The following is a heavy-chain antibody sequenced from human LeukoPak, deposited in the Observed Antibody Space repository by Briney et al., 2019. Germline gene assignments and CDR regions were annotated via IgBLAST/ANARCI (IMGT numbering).Heavy chain of an antibody. CDR2: IYSDDSDT. CDR3: ARPNCTSYYDSRGYDGSDV. J-gene: IGHJ3*01. D-gene: IGHD3-22*01. V-gene: IGHV5-51*01. CDR1: GYMFTTYW. Sequence: GESMNISCKGSGYMFTTYWIAWVRQMPGKGLEWMGLIYSDDSDTSYSPSFQGEVTISADKSVSTAYLQWSSLKASDTAMYYCARPNCTSYYDSRGYDGSDVGGQGTMVTVSS.